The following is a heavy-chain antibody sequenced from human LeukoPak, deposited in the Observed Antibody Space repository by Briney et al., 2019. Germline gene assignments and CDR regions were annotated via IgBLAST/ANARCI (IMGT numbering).Heavy chain of an antibody. CDR1: GGSFSGYY. CDR3: ARDRYYYDSSGSTNWFDP. CDR2: INHSGST. D-gene: IGHD3-22*01. J-gene: IGHJ5*02. Sequence: SETLSLTCAVYGGSFSGYYWSWIRQPPGKGLEWIGEINHSGSTNYNPSLKSRVTISVDTSKNQFSLKLSSVTAADTAVYYCARDRYYYDSSGSTNWFDPWGHGTLVTVSS. V-gene: IGHV4-34*01.